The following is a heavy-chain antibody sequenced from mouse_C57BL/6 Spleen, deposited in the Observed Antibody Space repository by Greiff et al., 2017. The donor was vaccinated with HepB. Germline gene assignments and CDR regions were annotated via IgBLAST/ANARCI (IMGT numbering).Heavy chain of an antibody. V-gene: IGHV3-6*01. CDR1: GYSITSGYY. D-gene: IGHD1-1*01. J-gene: IGHJ1*03. CDR2: ISYDGSN. Sequence: DVKLVESGPGLVKPSQSLSLTCSVTGYSITSGYYWNWIRQFPGNKLEWMGYISYDGSNNYNPSLKNRISITRDTSKNQFFLKLNSVTTEDTATYYCARERLITTVVATGYFDVWGTGTTVTVSS. CDR3: ARERLITTVVATGYFDV.